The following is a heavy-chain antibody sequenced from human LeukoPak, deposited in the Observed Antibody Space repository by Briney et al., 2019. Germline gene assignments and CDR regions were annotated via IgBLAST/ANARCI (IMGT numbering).Heavy chain of an antibody. Sequence: SETLSLTSTVSGGSISSGDYYWSWIRQPPGKGLEWIGYIYYSGSTYSNPSLKSRVTITVDTSKNQFSLNLTSVTAADTAVYYCARETSVTANAFDIWGLGTMVTVSS. CDR2: IYYSGST. J-gene: IGHJ3*02. D-gene: IGHD2-21*02. CDR1: GGSISSGDYY. V-gene: IGHV4-30-4*01. CDR3: ARETSVTANAFDI.